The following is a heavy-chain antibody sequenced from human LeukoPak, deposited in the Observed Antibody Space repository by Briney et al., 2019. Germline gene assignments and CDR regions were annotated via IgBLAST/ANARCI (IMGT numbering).Heavy chain of an antibody. V-gene: IGHV3-9*01. J-gene: IGHJ4*02. D-gene: IGHD3-10*01. CDR1: GFAFDDYA. CDR3: AKDSDYYGGRAYFDY. Sequence: PGGSLRLSCAASGFAFDDYAMHWVRQAPGKGLEWVSGISWNSGSIGYADSVKGRFTISRDNAKNSLYLQMNSLRAEDTALYYCAKDSDYYGGRAYFDYWGQGTLVTVSS. CDR2: ISWNSGSI.